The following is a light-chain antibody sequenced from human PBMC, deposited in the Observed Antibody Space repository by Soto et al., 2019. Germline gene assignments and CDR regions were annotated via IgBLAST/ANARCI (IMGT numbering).Light chain of an antibody. J-gene: IGKJ1*01. V-gene: IGKV3-11*01. CDR2: DAS. Sequence: EIVLTQSPATLSLSPGERATLSCRASQSVSNYLAWYQHKPGQAPRPLIYDASNRATGIPARFSGSGSGTDFTLTISSLEPEDFAVYYCQQRSSWWTFGQGTKVDIK. CDR3: QQRSSWWT. CDR1: QSVSNY.